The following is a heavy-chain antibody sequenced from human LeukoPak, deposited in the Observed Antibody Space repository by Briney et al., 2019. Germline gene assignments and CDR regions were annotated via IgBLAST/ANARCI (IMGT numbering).Heavy chain of an antibody. J-gene: IGHJ4*02. CDR2: ISWNSGSI. CDR3: AREEYSSSSVGIDY. D-gene: IGHD6-6*01. Sequence: PGRSLRLSCAASGFTFDDYAMHWVRQAPGKGLEWVSGISWNSGSIGYADSVKGRFTISRDSAKNSLDLHMNSLRVEDTAVYFCAREEYSSSSVGIDYWGQGTQVTVSS. V-gene: IGHV3-9*01. CDR1: GFTFDDYA.